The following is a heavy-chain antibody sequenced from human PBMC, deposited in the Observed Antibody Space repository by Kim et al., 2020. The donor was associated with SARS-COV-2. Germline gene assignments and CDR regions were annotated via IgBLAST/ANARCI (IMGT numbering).Heavy chain of an antibody. D-gene: IGHD5-18*01. Sequence: SETLSLTCAVYGGSFSGYYWSWIRQPPGKGLEWIGEINHSGSTNYNPSLKSRVTISVDTSKNQFSLKLSSVTAADTAVYYCARLAFGRGGGTAMGFLIIFDYWGQGTLVTVSS. CDR1: GGSFSGYY. V-gene: IGHV4-34*01. CDR3: ARLAFGRGGGTAMGFLIIFDY. CDR2: INHSGST. J-gene: IGHJ4*02.